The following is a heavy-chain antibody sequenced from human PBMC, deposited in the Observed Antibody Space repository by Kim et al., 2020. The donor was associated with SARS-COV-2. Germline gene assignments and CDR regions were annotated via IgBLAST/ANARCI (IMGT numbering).Heavy chain of an antibody. D-gene: IGHD3-3*01. CDR2: ISAYNGNT. CDR1: GYTFTSYG. V-gene: IGHV1-18*01. CDR3: ARDLHQGPTYYDIWRAPPTFDI. Sequence: ASVKVSCKASGYTFTSYGISWVRQAPGQGLEWMGWISAYNGNTNYAQKLQGRVTMTTDTSTSTAYMELRSLRSDDTAVYYCARDLHQGPTYYDIWRAPPTFDIWGQGTMVTVSS. J-gene: IGHJ3*02.